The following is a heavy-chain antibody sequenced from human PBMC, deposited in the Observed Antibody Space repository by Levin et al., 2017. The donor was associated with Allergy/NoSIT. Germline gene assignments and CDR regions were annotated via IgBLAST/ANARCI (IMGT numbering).Heavy chain of an antibody. D-gene: IGHD3-3*01. Sequence: ETLSLTCEASGFNFGSYSMGWFRQAPGKGLEWVSSLGIDTRYIHYRDSVRGRFTVSRDNAKNSLYLQMNSLRVEDTAVYYCARDTGTTTMFGEVDVWGKGTSVTVSS. CDR3: ARDTGTTTMFGEVDV. V-gene: IGHV3-21*06. CDR2: LGIDTRYI. J-gene: IGHJ6*04. CDR1: GFNFGSYS.